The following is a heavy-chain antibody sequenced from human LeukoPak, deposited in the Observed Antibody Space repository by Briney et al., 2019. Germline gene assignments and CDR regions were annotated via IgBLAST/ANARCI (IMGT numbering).Heavy chain of an antibody. V-gene: IGHV3-74*01. CDR3: ARYGSVNYQYYFFYYMDV. CDR1: GFTFRSYW. CDR2: INSDGSHT. D-gene: IGHD3-10*01. J-gene: IGHJ6*03. Sequence: PGGSLRLSCAASGFTFRSYWVHWVRQTPGKGLVWVSRINSDGSHTTYADSVKGRFTISRDNAKNTLYLQMNSLRAEDTAVYYCARYGSVNYQYYFFYYMDVWGKGTTVTVSS.